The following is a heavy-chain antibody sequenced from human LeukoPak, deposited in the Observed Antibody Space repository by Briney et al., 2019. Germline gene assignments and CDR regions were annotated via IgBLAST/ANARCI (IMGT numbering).Heavy chain of an antibody. J-gene: IGHJ3*02. Sequence: ASVKVSCKASGYTFTSYGISWVRQAPGQGLEWMGWISAYNGNTNYAQKLQGRVTMTTDTSTSTAYMGLRSLRSDDTAVYYCALQRDGWYDAFDIWGQGTMVTVSS. CDR3: ALQRDGWYDAFDI. CDR2: ISAYNGNT. V-gene: IGHV1-18*01. CDR1: GYTFTSYG. D-gene: IGHD6-19*01.